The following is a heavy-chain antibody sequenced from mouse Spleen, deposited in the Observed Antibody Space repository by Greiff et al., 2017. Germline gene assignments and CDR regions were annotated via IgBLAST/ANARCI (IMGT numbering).Heavy chain of an antibody. V-gene: IGHV1-15*01. CDR3: TRALPHWAMDY. CDR1: GYTFTDYE. Sequence: VKLMESGAELVRPGASVTLSCKASGYTFTDYEMHWVKQTPVHGLEWIGAIDPETGGTAYNQKFKGKAILTADKSSSTAYMELRSLTSEDSAVYYCTRALPHWAMDYWGQGTSVTVSS. J-gene: IGHJ4*01. CDR2: IDPETGGT. D-gene: IGHD1-2*01.